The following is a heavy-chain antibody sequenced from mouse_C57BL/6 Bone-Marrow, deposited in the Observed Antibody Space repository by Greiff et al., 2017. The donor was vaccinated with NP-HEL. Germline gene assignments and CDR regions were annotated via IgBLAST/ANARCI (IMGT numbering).Heavy chain of an antibody. CDR1: GYTFTSYW. CDR2: IDPSDSYT. Sequence: QVQLQQPGAELVMPGASVKLSCKASGYTFTSYWMHWVKQRPGQGLEWIGEIDPSDSYTNYNQKFKGKSTLTVDKSSSTAYMQLSSLTSDDSAVYYCARDGKGFAYWGQGTLVTVSA. CDR3: ARDGKGFAY. V-gene: IGHV1-69*01. J-gene: IGHJ3*01. D-gene: IGHD2-1*01.